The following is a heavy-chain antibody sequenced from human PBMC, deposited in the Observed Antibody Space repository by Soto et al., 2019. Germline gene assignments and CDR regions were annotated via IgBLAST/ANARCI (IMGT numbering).Heavy chain of an antibody. CDR3: ARGLWFGEFPFDP. V-gene: IGHV4-59*08. CDR2: IYYSGST. D-gene: IGHD3-10*01. J-gene: IGHJ5*02. Sequence: SETLSLTCTVSGGSISSYYWSWIRQPPGKGLEWIGYIYYSGSTNYNPSLKSRVTISVDTSKNQFSLKLSSVTAADTAVYYCARGLWFGEFPFDPWGQGTLVTVSS. CDR1: GGSISSYY.